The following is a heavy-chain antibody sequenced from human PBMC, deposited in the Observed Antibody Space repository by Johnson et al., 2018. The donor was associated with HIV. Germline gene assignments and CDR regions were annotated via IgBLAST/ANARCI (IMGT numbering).Heavy chain of an antibody. J-gene: IGHJ3*02. CDR2: ISYDGSNK. D-gene: IGHD1-7*01. Sequence: QVQLVESGGGVVQPGRSLRLSCAASGFTFTSYTMHWVRQAPGKGLEWVALISYDGSNKYYADSVKGRFTISRDNSKNTLYLQMNSLRAEDTAVFYCAKGLVTGTTFDAFDIWGQGTMVTVSS. V-gene: IGHV3-30-3*01. CDR1: GFTFTSYT. CDR3: AKGLVTGTTFDAFDI.